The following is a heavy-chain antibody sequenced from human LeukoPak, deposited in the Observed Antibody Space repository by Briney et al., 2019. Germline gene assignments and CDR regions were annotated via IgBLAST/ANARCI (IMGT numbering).Heavy chain of an antibody. V-gene: IGHV3-66*01. CDR2: IYSGSNT. CDR1: GFTVTSNY. Sequence: GGSLRLSCAASGFTVTSNYMSWVRQAPGKGLEWVSVIYSGSNTYYADSVKGRFTISRDNSKNTLYLQMNSLRVEDTAVYYCAKGYGSGSYYIPHWGQGTLVTVSS. D-gene: IGHD3-10*01. J-gene: IGHJ4*02. CDR3: AKGYGSGSYYIPH.